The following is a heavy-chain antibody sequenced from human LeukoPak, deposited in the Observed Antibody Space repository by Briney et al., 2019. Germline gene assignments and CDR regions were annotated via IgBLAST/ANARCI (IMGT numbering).Heavy chain of an antibody. D-gene: IGHD3-16*01. CDR2: IKSKADGGTT. V-gene: IGHV3-15*01. Sequence: GGSLSLSCAASGFTFVNAWMSWVRQAPGKGLEWVGRIKSKADGGTTDYAAVVKGRLTISRDNSKNTLQMNSLKTEDTAVYYCTTEYEGSGCAFDIWGQGTMVTVSS. CDR1: GFTFVNAW. CDR3: TTEYEGSGCAFDI. J-gene: IGHJ3*02.